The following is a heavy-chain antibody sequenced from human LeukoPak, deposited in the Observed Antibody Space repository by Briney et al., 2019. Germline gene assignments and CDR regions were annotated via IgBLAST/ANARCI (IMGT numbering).Heavy chain of an antibody. CDR1: GFTFSNYA. CDR2: ISGRGSTI. J-gene: IGHJ4*02. V-gene: IGHV3-23*01. Sequence: QPRGSLRLSCAASGFTFSNYAVAWDRQAPGKGLEWVSVISGRGSTIYYADSVKGRFTISRDNSKNTLYLQMNGLRAEDTAVYYCAKEGPDCGGDCYGVFDYWGQGTLVTVSS. D-gene: IGHD2-21*02. CDR3: AKEGPDCGGDCYGVFDY.